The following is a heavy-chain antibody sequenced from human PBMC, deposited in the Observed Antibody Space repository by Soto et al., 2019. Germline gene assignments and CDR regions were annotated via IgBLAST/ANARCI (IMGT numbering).Heavy chain of an antibody. J-gene: IGHJ4*02. CDR1: GASTSNYY. D-gene: IGHD1-26*01. CDR2: IHNSGRT. CDR3: ARLLLPTDTVDY. Sequence: QVQLQESGPGLVKPSETLSLTCTVSGASTSNYYWSWIRQPPGKGLEYIGYIHNSGRTNSNPSLKSRVTISVDTSRIHFSLKLSSVTAADTAVYYCARLLLPTDTVDYWGQGTLVTVSS. V-gene: IGHV4-59*08.